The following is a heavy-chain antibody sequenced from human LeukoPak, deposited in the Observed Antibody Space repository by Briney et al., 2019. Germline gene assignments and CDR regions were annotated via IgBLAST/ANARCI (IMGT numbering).Heavy chain of an antibody. CDR1: GFTFSSYA. J-gene: IGHJ3*01. D-gene: IGHD3-16*01. CDR2: VSGSGGDT. Sequence: PGGSLRLSCAASGFTFSSYAMTWVRQAPGKGLEWVSRVSGSGGDTYYADTVKGRFAISRDNSMNTLFLQLFGPRVEDTATYYCAKGGGHAAIHAFDVWGQGTMVTVSS. CDR3: AKGGGHAAIHAFDV. V-gene: IGHV3-23*01.